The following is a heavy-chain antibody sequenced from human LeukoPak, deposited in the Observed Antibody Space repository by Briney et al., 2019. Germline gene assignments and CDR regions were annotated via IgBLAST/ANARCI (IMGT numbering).Heavy chain of an antibody. Sequence: GGSLRLSCAASGFTVSSNYMSWVRQAPGKGLEWVSVIYSGGSTYYADSVKGRFTISRDNSKNTLYLQMNSLRAEDTAVYYCARGVVTANDAFDIWGKGKMVTVSS. CDR2: IYSGGST. J-gene: IGHJ3*02. D-gene: IGHD2-21*02. CDR1: GFTVSSNY. V-gene: IGHV3-53*01. CDR3: ARGVVTANDAFDI.